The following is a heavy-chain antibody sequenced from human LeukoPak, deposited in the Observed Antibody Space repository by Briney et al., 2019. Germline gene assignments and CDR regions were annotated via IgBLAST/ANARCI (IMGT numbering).Heavy chain of an antibody. V-gene: IGHV1-8*01. J-gene: IGHJ3*02. D-gene: IGHD2-15*01. CDR2: MNPNSGNT. CDR3: ARGPPDIVVVVAANDAFDI. Sequence: ASVKVSCKASGYTFTSYDIKWVRQATGQGLEWMGWMNPNSGNTGYAQKFQGRVTMTRNTSISTAYMELSSLRSEDTAVYYCARGPPDIVVVVAANDAFDIWGQGTMVTVSS. CDR1: GYTFTSYD.